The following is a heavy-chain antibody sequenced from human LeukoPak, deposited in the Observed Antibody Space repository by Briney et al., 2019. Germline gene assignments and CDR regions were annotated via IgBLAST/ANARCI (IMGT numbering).Heavy chain of an antibody. V-gene: IGHV3-33*03. CDR1: XXTFXXXX. D-gene: IGHD2/OR15-2a*01. J-gene: IGHJ4*02. CDR3: AKXXXLNMDY. CDR2: IWYDGRNK. Sequence: RLSCXASXXTFXXXXXXWVXXXXGXXXEGGAVIWYDGRNKYYGESVKGRFNIYKEKYKNTVYVKMNSLRAEDTAVYYCAKXXXLNMDYWGQGTLXXVSS.